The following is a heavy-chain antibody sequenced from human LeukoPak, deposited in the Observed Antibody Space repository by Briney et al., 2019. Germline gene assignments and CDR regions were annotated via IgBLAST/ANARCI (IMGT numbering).Heavy chain of an antibody. V-gene: IGHV3-23*01. J-gene: IGHJ4*02. CDR1: GFTFGSYA. CDR2: ISGSGGST. D-gene: IGHD3-9*01. CDR3: AKDPDVLRYFDWLLRFDY. Sequence: GGSLRLSCAASGFTFGSYAMSWVRQAPGKGLEWVSAISGSGGSTYYADSVKGRFTISRDNSKNTLYLQMNSLRAEDTAVYYCAKDPDVLRYFDWLLRFDYWGQGTLVTVSS.